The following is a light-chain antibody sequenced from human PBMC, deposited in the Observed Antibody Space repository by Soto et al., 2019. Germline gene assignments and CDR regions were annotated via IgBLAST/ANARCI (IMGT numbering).Light chain of an antibody. V-gene: IGLV2-14*03. J-gene: IGLJ1*01. CDR3: TSYTGSNTLEV. CDR1: SSDIGAYNY. Sequence: QSALTQPASVSRSPGQSITISCTGTSSDIGAYNYVSWYRQHPGKAPQLLIYDVNNRPSGVSHRFSGSKSGNTASLTISGLQSEDEADYFCTSYTGSNTLEVFGPGTKVTVL. CDR2: DVN.